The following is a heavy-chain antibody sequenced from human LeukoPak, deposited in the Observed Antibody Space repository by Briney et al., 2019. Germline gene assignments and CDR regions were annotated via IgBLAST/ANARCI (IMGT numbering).Heavy chain of an antibody. J-gene: IGHJ4*02. D-gene: IGHD4-23*01. CDR1: GFTFGRNW. V-gene: IGHV3-23*01. CDR2: ISGNGAAT. Sequence: GGSLRLSCVGSGFTFGRNWMTWVRQAPGKGLEWVSAISGNGAATFYADSVKGRFTISRDNSKNTLYLQMNSLKVEDTALYYCAKFSPYGGNSYWGQGTLVTVSS. CDR3: AKFSPYGGNSY.